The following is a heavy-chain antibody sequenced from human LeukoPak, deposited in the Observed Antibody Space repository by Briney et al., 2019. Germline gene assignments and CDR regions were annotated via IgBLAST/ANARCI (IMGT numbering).Heavy chain of an antibody. CDR1: GFTFSSYG. V-gene: IGHV3-30*18. J-gene: IGHJ4*02. CDR3: AKGSELFAGSSTSCYGDY. Sequence: GGSLRLSCAASGFTFSSYGMHWVRQAPGKGLEWVAVISYDGSNKYYADSVKGRFTISRDNSKNTLYLQMNSLRAEDTAVYYCAKGSELFAGSSTSCYGDYWGQGTLVTVSS. CDR2: ISYDGSNK. D-gene: IGHD2-2*01.